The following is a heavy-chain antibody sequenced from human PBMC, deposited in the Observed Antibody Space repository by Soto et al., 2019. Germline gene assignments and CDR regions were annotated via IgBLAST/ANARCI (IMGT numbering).Heavy chain of an antibody. V-gene: IGHV3-30*18. D-gene: IGHD1-26*01. CDR2: ISYDGSNK. CDR1: GFTFSSYG. Sequence: PGGSLRLSCAASGFTFSSYGMHWVRQAPGKGLEWVALISYDGSNKYYVDSVKGRFTISRDNSKNTLFLQMNSLRAGGTAVYYCAKDRLRGGFLTTATTNGMDVWGQGATVTVSS. CDR3: AKDRLRGGFLTTATTNGMDV. J-gene: IGHJ6*02.